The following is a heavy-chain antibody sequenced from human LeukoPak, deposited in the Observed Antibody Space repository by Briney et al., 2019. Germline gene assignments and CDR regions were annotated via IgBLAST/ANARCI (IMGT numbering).Heavy chain of an antibody. D-gene: IGHD6-13*01. Sequence: GGSLRLSCAASGFTFSDYYMSWIRQAPGKGLKWVSYISSGGSTIYYADSVKGRFTISRDNAKNSVYLQMNSLRAEDTAVYYCAKGRSSWYVGNWFDPWGQGTLVTVSS. J-gene: IGHJ5*02. CDR1: GFTFSDYY. V-gene: IGHV3-11*01. CDR2: ISSGGSTI. CDR3: AKGRSSWYVGNWFDP.